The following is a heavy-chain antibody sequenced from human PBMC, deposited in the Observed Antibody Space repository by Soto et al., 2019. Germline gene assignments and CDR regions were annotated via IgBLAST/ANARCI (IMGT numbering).Heavy chain of an antibody. V-gene: IGHV3-23*01. Sequence: GGSLRLSCAASGFTFSSYAMSWVRQAPGKGLEWVSAISGSGGSTYYADSVKGRFTISRDNSKSTLYLQMNSLRAEDTAVYYCAKDEYYDILTGYLNWFDPWGQGTLVTVSS. D-gene: IGHD3-9*01. CDR2: ISGSGGST. CDR3: AKDEYYDILTGYLNWFDP. J-gene: IGHJ5*02. CDR1: GFTFSSYA.